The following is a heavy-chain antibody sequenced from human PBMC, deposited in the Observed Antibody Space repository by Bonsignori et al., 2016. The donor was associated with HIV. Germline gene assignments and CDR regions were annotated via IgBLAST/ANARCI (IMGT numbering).Heavy chain of an antibody. CDR1: GFIFSSLG. CDR3: AKARPLDS. J-gene: IGHJ4*02. V-gene: IGHV3-30*02. Sequence: GESLKISCVGSGFIFSSLGLHWVRQAPGKGLEWVAFIRYDGSKEYYADALKGRFRISRDNSKNTVYLHMNSLRGEDTAVYYCAKARPLDSWGQGTVVTVSS. CDR2: IRYDGSKE.